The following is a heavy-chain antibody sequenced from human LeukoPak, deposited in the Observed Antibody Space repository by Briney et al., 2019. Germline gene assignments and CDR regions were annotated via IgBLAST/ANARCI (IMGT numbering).Heavy chain of an antibody. J-gene: IGHJ4*02. CDR2: ISWNSGSI. V-gene: IGHV3-9*01. CDR3: APYYFDY. Sequence: GGSLRLSCAASGFTFDDYAMHWVRQAPGKGLEWVSGISWNSGSIGYADSVKGRFTTSRDNAKNSLYLQMNSLRAEDTAVYYCAPYYFDYWGQGTLVTVSS. CDR1: GFTFDDYA.